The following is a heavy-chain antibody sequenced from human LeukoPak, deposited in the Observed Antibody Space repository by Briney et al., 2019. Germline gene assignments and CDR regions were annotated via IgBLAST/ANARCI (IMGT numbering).Heavy chain of an antibody. CDR2: VYYSGST. Sequence: PSETLSLTCTVSGDSIGSSSYNWAWIRQPPGKGLEWIASVYYSGSTYYSPSLNSRVTISVDTSNNRFSLKLTSVTAADTAVYYCARSIAGGSYYYDSSGYYRNWGQGTLVTVSS. CDR3: ARSIAGGSYYYDSSGYYRN. J-gene: IGHJ4*02. D-gene: IGHD3-22*01. V-gene: IGHV4-39*01. CDR1: GDSIGSSSYN.